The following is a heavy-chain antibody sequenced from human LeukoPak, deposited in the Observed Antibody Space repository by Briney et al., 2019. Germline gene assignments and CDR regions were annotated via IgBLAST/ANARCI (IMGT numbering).Heavy chain of an antibody. CDR2: ISSGSSYI. J-gene: IGHJ5*02. Sequence: GGSLRLSCAASEFTFSSYSMNWVRQAPGKGLEWVSSISSGSSYIYYADSVKGRFTISRDNAKNSLYLQMNSLRAEDTAVYYCAREAPTYCSGGSCYSPPNWFDPWGQGTLVTVSS. V-gene: IGHV3-21*01. D-gene: IGHD2-15*01. CDR3: AREAPTYCSGGSCYSPPNWFDP. CDR1: EFTFSSYS.